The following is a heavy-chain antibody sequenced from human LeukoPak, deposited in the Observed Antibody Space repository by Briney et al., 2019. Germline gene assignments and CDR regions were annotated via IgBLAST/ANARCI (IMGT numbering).Heavy chain of an antibody. CDR2: IKQDGSEK. Sequence: GGSLRLSCAASGFTFSSYWMSWVRQAPGKGLGWVANIKQDGSEKYYVDSVKGRFTISRDNAKNSLYLQMNSLRAEDTAVYYCAREAYYYDSSGYYSGFDPWGQGTLVTVSS. V-gene: IGHV3-7*01. CDR1: GFTFSSYW. J-gene: IGHJ5*02. D-gene: IGHD3-22*01. CDR3: AREAYYYDSSGYYSGFDP.